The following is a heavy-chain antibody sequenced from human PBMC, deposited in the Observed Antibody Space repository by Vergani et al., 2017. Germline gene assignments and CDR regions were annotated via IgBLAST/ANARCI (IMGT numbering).Heavy chain of an antibody. D-gene: IGHD3-22*01. V-gene: IGHV3-23*01. CDR1: GFTFSACP. J-gene: IGHJ4*02. CDR3: AGLSYDTTPYLQGGYDC. CDR2: ISARYPST. Sequence: EVQLLQSGGGVIQPGGSVRLSCAASGFTFSACPMTWVRQAPGKGLEWVSAISARYPSTYYADSVKGRFTISRDNSKNTLYLQMNSLRAEDTAVYYCAGLSYDTTPYLQGGYDCWGQGTLVSVSS.